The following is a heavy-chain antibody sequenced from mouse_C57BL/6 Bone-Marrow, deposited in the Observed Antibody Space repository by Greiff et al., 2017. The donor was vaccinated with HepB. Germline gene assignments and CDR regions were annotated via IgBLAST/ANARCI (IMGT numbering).Heavy chain of an antibody. Sequence: QVQLQQPGAELVMPGASVKLSCKASGYTFTSYWMHWVKQRPGQGLEWIGEIDPSDSYTNYNQKFKGKSTLTVDKSSSTAYMQLSSLTSEDSAVYYCARSAITRFAYWGRGTLVTVSA. CDR1: GYTFTSYW. CDR3: ARSAITRFAY. D-gene: IGHD2-4*01. J-gene: IGHJ3*01. V-gene: IGHV1-69*01. CDR2: IDPSDSYT.